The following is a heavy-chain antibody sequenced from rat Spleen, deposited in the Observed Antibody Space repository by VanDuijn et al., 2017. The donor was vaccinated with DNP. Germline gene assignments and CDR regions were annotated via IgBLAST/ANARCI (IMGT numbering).Heavy chain of an antibody. Sequence: QVQLKESGPGLVQPSETLSLTCTVSGFSLTSYHVSWVRQPPGKGLEWMGAIWSGGTTAYNSALKSRLSISRDTSKNQVFLKMNRLQSEDTTTYYCARERGYPNYYVMDAWGQGASVTVSS. V-gene: IGHV2-15*01. CDR2: IWSGGTT. CDR1: GFSLTSYH. CDR3: ARERGYPNYYVMDA. D-gene: IGHD1-4*01. J-gene: IGHJ4*01.